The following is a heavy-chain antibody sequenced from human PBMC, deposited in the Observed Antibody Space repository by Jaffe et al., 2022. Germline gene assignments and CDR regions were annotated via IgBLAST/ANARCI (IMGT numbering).Heavy chain of an antibody. Sequence: EVQLLESGGGLAQPGGSLRLSCAASGFTFVSYAMTWVRQAPGKGLEWVSFISANSAVIYYIDSVKGRFTVSRDNSENTVYLQMSSLRAEDTAVYYCAKVSTTAIKGYLDYWGQGTLVTVSS. CDR3: AKVSTTAIKGYLDY. V-gene: IGHV3-23*01. CDR2: ISANSAVI. CDR1: GFTFVSYA. J-gene: IGHJ4*02. D-gene: IGHD4-17*01.